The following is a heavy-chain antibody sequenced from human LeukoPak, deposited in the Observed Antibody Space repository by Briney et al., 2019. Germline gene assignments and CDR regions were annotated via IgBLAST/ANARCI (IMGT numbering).Heavy chain of an antibody. J-gene: IGHJ6*02. CDR1: GFTFSSYW. CDR2: IKHDGSEK. CDR3: ARTGYSSRWYDYYYYGMDV. Sequence: SGGSLRLSCAPSGFTFSSYWMSWVRQAPGKGLEWVANIKHDGSEKYYVDSVKGRFTISRDNAKNSLYLQMNSLRAEDTAVYYCARTGYSSRWYDYYYYGMDVWGQGTTVTVSS. V-gene: IGHV3-7*02. D-gene: IGHD6-13*01.